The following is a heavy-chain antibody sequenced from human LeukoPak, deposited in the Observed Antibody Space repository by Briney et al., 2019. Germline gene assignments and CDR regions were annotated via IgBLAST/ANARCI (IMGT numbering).Heavy chain of an antibody. J-gene: IGHJ4*02. CDR2: INWNGGST. Sequence: GGSLRLSCAASGFSFRSYWMSWVRQAPGKGLEWVSGINWNGGSTGYADSVKGRFTISRDNAKNSLYLQMNSLRAEDTALYYCARESRVAARGGYFDYWSQGTLVTVSS. CDR3: ARESRVAARGGYFDY. D-gene: IGHD6-6*01. CDR1: GFSFRSYW. V-gene: IGHV3-20*04.